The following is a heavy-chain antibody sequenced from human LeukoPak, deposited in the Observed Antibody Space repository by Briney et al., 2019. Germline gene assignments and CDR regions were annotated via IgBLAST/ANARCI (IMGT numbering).Heavy chain of an antibody. D-gene: IGHD6-19*01. Sequence: SENLSLTCTVSGGSVSSGRYYWSWIRQPPGKGLEWIGYIYYSGSTNYNPSLKSRVTISVDTSKNQFSLKLSSVTAADTAVYYCARLIAVAGTDFDYWGQGTLVTVSS. CDR1: GGSVSSGRYY. CDR3: ARLIAVAGTDFDY. V-gene: IGHV4-61*01. CDR2: IYYSGST. J-gene: IGHJ4*02.